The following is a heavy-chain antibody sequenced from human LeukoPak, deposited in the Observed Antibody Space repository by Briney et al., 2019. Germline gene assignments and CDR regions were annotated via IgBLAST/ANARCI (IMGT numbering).Heavy chain of an antibody. J-gene: IGHJ6*03. CDR2: IYHSGNT. CDR3: ARWGSGGSSYYYYYYMDV. D-gene: IGHD2-15*01. Sequence: SETLSLTCTVSGGSISSSTYYWGWIRQPPGKGLEWIGIIYHSGNTYYNPSLKSRVTISVDTSKNQFSLKLSSVTAADTAVYYCARWGSGGSSYYYYYYMDVWGKGTTVTVSS. V-gene: IGHV4-39*07. CDR1: GGSISSSTYY.